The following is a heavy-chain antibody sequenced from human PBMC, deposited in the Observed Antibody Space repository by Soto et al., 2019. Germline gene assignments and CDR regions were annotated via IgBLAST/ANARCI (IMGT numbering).Heavy chain of an antibody. CDR3: ASRSLPYYMDV. CDR2: IYYSGST. J-gene: IGHJ6*03. CDR1: GGSISSSSYY. Sequence: PSETLSLTCTVSGGSISSSSYYWGWIRQPPGKGLEWIGSIYYSGSTYYNPSLKSRVTISVDTSKNQFSLKLSSVTAADTAVYYCASRSLPYYMDVWGKGTTVTVSS. V-gene: IGHV4-39*01.